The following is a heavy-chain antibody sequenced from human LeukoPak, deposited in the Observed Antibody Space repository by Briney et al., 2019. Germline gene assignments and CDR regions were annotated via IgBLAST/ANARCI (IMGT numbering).Heavy chain of an antibody. Sequence: SETLSLTCTVSGGSISSNPYYWGWMRQPPGKGLEWIGTISYSGSTYYNPSLKSRVTISVDTSKNQFSLKLSSVTAADTAVFYCARLNDYGGNTDYWGQGTLVTFSS. CDR1: GGSISSNPYY. V-gene: IGHV4-39*01. D-gene: IGHD4-23*01. CDR3: ARLNDYGGNTDY. J-gene: IGHJ4*02. CDR2: ISYSGST.